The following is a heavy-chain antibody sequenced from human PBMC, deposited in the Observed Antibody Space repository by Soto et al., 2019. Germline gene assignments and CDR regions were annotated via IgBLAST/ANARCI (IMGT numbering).Heavy chain of an antibody. J-gene: IGHJ4*02. D-gene: IGHD3-16*01. CDR1: GFTFSSYW. Sequence: PGGSLRLSCTASGFTFSSYWMSWVRQAPGKGLGWVANIKEDGSGKYYVDSVKGRFSISRDNARNSLYLQMNILRVEDTAVYYCVRVGRLGGYWGQGALVTVSS. V-gene: IGHV3-7*03. CDR2: IKEDGSGK. CDR3: VRVGRLGGY.